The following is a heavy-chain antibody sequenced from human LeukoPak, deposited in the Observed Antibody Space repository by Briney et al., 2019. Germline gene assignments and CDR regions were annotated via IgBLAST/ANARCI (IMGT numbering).Heavy chain of an antibody. CDR1: GFTLCEYA. CDR2: IRIKGYGGKT. V-gene: IGHV3-49*04. CDR3: TRDSAGIVVVGDY. Sequence: PGGSLRLSCTASGFTLCEYAMSWVREAPGRGVGWGGFIRIKGYGGKTEYAACVKGRFSISRDDSKSIAYLQMNSLKTEDTAVYYCTRDSAGIVVVGDYWGQGTLVTVSS. J-gene: IGHJ4*02. D-gene: IGHD3-22*01.